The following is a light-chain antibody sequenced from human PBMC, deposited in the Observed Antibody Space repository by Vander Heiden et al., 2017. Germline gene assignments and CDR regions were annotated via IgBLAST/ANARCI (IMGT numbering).Light chain of an antibody. CDR3: QHYNSYSFFT. CDR2: KAS. Sequence: DIQMTRSPSTLSASVGDRVTIPCRASQIISTWVACNQQKPGKALKLLIYKASTLERGFPSRFRGSGSGTQFTLTINSLQPDDFATYSCQHYNSYSFFTFGQGTKVDIK. J-gene: IGKJ2*01. V-gene: IGKV1-5*03. CDR1: QIISTW.